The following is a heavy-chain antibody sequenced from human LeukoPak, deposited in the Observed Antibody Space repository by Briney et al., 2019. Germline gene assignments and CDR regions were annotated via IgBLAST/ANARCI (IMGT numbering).Heavy chain of an antibody. Sequence: ASVKVSCKASGGTFSSYAISWVRQAPGQGLEWMGGIIPIFGTANYAQKFQGRVTITADKSTSTAYMELSSLTSDDTAVYYCAKDSELFYYGFGTDYWGQGTPVTVSS. CDR2: IIPIFGTA. J-gene: IGHJ4*02. CDR1: GGTFSSYA. V-gene: IGHV1-69*06. D-gene: IGHD3-10*01. CDR3: AKDSELFYYGFGTDY.